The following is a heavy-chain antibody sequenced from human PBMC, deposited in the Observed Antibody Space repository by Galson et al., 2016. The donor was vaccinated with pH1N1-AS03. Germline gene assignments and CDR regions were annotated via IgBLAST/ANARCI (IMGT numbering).Heavy chain of an antibody. Sequence: SVKVSCKASGGTFNSNAISWVRQASGQGLEWMGGIIAIFRTTIYEQKFQGRVTITADEFMRTVNMELSSLTSEDTAGYYCARGRGYHLRDTTAYWGLGTLVTVSS. CDR2: IIAIFRTT. V-gene: IGHV1-69*13. D-gene: IGHD4-17*01. CDR3: ARGRGYHLRDTTAY. J-gene: IGHJ4*02. CDR1: GGTFNSNA.